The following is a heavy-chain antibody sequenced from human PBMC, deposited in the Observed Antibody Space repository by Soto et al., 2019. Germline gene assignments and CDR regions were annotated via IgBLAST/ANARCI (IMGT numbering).Heavy chain of an antibody. J-gene: IGHJ6*02. Sequence: GGPLRLSCAPSGFTFSSYAMSWVRQAPRNGLEWVSAISGSGGSTYYADSVKGRFTISRDNSKNTLYLQMNSLRAEDTAVYYCAKATYYDILTGSLDVWGQGTTVTVSS. CDR3: AKATYYDILTGSLDV. V-gene: IGHV3-23*01. D-gene: IGHD3-9*01. CDR2: ISGSGGST. CDR1: GFTFSSYA.